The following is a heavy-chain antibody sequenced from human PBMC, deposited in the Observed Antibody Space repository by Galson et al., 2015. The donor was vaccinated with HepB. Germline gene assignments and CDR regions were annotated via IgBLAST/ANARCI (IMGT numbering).Heavy chain of an antibody. CDR2: INGRGSTR. CDR3: VKEGSWFGGDWFYP. D-gene: IGHD3-16*01. CDR1: GFNFRHHA. J-gene: IGHJ5*02. V-gene: IGHV3-23*01. Sequence: SLRLSCAGSGFNFRHHAMAWTRQAPGNGLEWVSGINGRGSTRSYSVAVQGRFSITRDNSKDTVFLHMVNLRAEDTAVYYCVKEGSWFGGDWFYPWGQGALVTVS.